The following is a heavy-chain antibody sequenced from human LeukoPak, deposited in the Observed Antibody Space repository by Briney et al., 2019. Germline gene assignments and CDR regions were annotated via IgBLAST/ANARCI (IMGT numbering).Heavy chain of an antibody. D-gene: IGHD3-10*01. CDR1: GGTFSSYA. CDR2: IIPILGIA. V-gene: IGHV1-69*04. CDR3: ATNARITMVQGVIDY. J-gene: IGHJ4*02. Sequence: SVKVSCKASGGTFSSYAISWVRQAPGQGLEWMGRIIPILGIANYAQKFQGRVTITADKSTSTAYMELSSLRSEDTAVYYCATNARITMVQGVIDYWGQGTLVTVSS.